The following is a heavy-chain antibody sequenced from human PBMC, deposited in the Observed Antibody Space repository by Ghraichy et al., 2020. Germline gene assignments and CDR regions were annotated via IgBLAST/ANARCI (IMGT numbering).Heavy chain of an antibody. CDR1: GFTFSNAW. Sequence: GGSLRLSCAASGFTFSNAWMNWVRQAPGKGLEWVGRIKSKTNGGTTDYTAPVKGRFTISRDDSKNTLYLQMNSLKTEDTAVYYCTVSGYSGYDWDYWGQGTLVTVSS. CDR2: IKSKTNGGTT. V-gene: IGHV3-15*07. CDR3: TVSGYSGYDWDY. J-gene: IGHJ4*02. D-gene: IGHD5-12*01.